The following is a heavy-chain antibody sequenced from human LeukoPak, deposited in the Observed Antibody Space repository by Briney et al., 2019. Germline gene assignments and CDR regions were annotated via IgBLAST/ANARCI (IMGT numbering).Heavy chain of an antibody. CDR2: IKSKTDGGTT. D-gene: IGHD3-22*01. J-gene: IGHJ4*02. CDR1: GFTFSNAW. CDR3: TSRGSSYYDSSGYYYPFDY. V-gene: IGHV3-15*01. Sequence: PGGSLRLSCAASGFTFSNAWMSWVRQAPGKGLEWVGRIKSKTDGGTTDYAAPVKGRFTISRDDSKNTLYLQMNSLKTEDTAVYYCTSRGSSYYDSSGYYYPFDYWGQGTLVTVSS.